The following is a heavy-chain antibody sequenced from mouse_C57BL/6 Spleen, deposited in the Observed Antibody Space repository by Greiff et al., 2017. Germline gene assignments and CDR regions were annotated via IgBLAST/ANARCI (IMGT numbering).Heavy chain of an antibody. D-gene: IGHD1-1*01. Sequence: VLLQQSGPELVKPGASVNISCKASGYSFPGYYMHWVKQSSDKSLEWIGEINPSTGGTSYNQKFKGKATLTVDKASSTAYMQLKSLTSEDSAVYYCAGGYYGSKGYWGQGTTLTVSS. V-gene: IGHV1-43*01. CDR2: INPSTGGT. CDR1: GYSFPGYY. J-gene: IGHJ2*01. CDR3: AGGYYGSKGY.